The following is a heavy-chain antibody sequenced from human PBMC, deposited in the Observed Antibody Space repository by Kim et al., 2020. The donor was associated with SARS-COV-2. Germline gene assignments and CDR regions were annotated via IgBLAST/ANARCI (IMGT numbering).Heavy chain of an antibody. J-gene: IGHJ6*02. D-gene: IGHD2-15*01. CDR2: IYYSGST. Sequence: SETLSLTCTVSGAFINKYYWTWIRQPPGKGLEWIGYIYYSGSTNYNPSLKSRVTISIGSSKTQFSLKLNSVTAADTAVYFCARLRGYCSGGSCYGDYFPMGVWGRGTTVTVSS. CDR1: GAFINKYY. V-gene: IGHV4-59*08. CDR3: ARLRGYCSGGSCYGDYFPMGV.